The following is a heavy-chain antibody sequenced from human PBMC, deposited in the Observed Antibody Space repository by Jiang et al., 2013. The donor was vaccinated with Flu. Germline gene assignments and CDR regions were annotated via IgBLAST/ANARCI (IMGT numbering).Heavy chain of an antibody. CDR3: TRSDLTTVTALS. J-gene: IGHJ5*02. CDR2: VSRSGTTK. Sequence: QLVESGGALLQPGGSLRLSCAASGFTFSSYEMNWVRQAPGKGLEWISYVSRSGTTKYYADSVKGRFTISRDNAKDSLYLQMNSLSVEDTAVYYCTRSDLTTVTALSWGQGTRVTVSS. D-gene: IGHD4-17*01. V-gene: IGHV3-48*03. CDR1: GFTFSSYE.